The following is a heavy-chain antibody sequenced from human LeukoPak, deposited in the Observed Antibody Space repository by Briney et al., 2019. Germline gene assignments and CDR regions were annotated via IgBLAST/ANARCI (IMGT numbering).Heavy chain of an antibody. CDR3: AREGPYSGRWYYFDY. CDR1: GASISSSY. CDR2: ISTGGST. V-gene: IGHV4-4*07. D-gene: IGHD6-13*01. J-gene: IGHJ4*02. Sequence: PSETLSLTCTVSGASISSSYCTWIRQPAGEGLEWIGRISTGGSTTYNPSFKSRVTMSLDTSKNQFSLNLTSVTAADTAVYYCAREGPYSGRWYYFDYWGQGIQVTVSS.